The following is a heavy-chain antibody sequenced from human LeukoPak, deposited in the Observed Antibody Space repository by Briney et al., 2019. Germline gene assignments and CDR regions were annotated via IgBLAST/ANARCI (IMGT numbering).Heavy chain of an antibody. CDR1: GGTCSSYA. Sequence: SVKVSCKASGGTCSSYAISWVRQAPGQGLEWMGRIIPILGIANYAQKFQGRVTITADKSTSTAYMELSSLRSEDTAVYYCAAAGYYDILTGSPVGHWGQGTLVTVSS. CDR3: AAAGYYDILTGSPVGH. D-gene: IGHD3-9*01. J-gene: IGHJ4*02. V-gene: IGHV1-69*04. CDR2: IIPILGIA.